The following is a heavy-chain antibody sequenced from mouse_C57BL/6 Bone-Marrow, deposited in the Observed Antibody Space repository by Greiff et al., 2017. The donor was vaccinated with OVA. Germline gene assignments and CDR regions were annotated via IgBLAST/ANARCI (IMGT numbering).Heavy chain of an antibody. Sequence: EVKLMESGPGLVKPSQSLSLTCSVTGYSITSGYYWNWIRQFPGNKLEWMGYISYDGSNNYNPSLKNRISITRDTSKNQFFLKLNSVTTEDTATYYCARELGTRWYFYVWGTGTTVTVSS. D-gene: IGHD4-1*01. CDR2: ISYDGSN. CDR3: ARELGTRWYFYV. J-gene: IGHJ1*03. CDR1: GYSITSGYY. V-gene: IGHV3-6*01.